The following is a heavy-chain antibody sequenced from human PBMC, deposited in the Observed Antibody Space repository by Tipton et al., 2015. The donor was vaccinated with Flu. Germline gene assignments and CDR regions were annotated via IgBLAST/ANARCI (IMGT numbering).Heavy chain of an antibody. J-gene: IGHJ3*02. V-gene: IGHV3-66*02. D-gene: IGHD5-12*01. CDR1: GFTVSSKY. CDR3: ATLGNSGTDGFDI. CDR2: IYRGGTT. Sequence: QLVQSGGGLVQPGGSLRLSCAASGFTVSSKYMGWVRQAPGKGLQWVSVIYRGGTTYVADSVKGQCTISRDNSKNTLYLQWNSLTTEDTAVYYCATLGNSGTDGFDIWGQGTMVTISS.